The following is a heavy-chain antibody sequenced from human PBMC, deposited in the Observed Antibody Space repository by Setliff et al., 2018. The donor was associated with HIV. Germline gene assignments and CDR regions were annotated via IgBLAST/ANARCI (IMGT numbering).Heavy chain of an antibody. J-gene: IGHJ4*02. Sequence: PSETLSLTCAVSGGSISSSNWWSWVRQPPGKGLEWIGEIYHSGRTNYNPSLKIRVTISVDTSKNQFSLKLTAVTTADTAVYFCARDMMRWLVMVPGATRGYFDAWGQGALVTVSS. D-gene: IGHD3-16*01. CDR2: IYHSGRT. V-gene: IGHV4-4*02. CDR1: GGSISSSNW. CDR3: ARDMMRWLVMVPGATRGYFDA.